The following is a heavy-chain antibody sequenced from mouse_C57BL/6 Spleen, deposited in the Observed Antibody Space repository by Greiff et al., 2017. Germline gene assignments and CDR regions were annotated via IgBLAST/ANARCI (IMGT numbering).Heavy chain of an antibody. CDR1: GFTFSNYW. J-gene: IGHJ4*01. V-gene: IGHV6-3*01. CDR3: PHSKLTYYAMDY. CDR2: IRLKSDNYAT. Sequence: DVHLVESGGGLVQPGGSMKLSCVASGFTFSNYWMNWVRQSPEKGLEWVAQIRLKSDNYATHYAESVKGRFTISRDDSKSSVYLQMNNLRAEDTGIYYCPHSKLTYYAMDYWGQGTSVTVSS. D-gene: IGHD1-3*01.